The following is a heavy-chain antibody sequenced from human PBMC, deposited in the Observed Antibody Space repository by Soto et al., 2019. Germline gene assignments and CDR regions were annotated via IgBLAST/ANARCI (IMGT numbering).Heavy chain of an antibody. CDR1: GYTFTSYG. CDR2: ISAYNGNT. J-gene: IGHJ6*02. CDR3: AIGPERGDRSSWYVASKYYYYYYGMDV. D-gene: IGHD6-13*01. Sequence: ASVKVSCKASGYTFTSYGISWVRQAPGQGLEWMGWISAYNGNTNYAQKLQGRVTMTTDTSTSTAYMELRSLRSDDTAVYYCAIGPERGDRSSWYVASKYYYYYYGMDVWGQGTTVTVSS. V-gene: IGHV1-18*01.